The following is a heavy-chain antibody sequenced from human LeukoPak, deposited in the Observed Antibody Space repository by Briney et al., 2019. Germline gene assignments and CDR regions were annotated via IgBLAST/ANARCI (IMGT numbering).Heavy chain of an antibody. CDR3: ASRSTRFGELLYYYYGMDV. CDR2: ISSSSSYI. CDR1: GFTFSSYS. D-gene: IGHD3-10*01. V-gene: IGHV3-21*01. Sequence: GGSLRLSCAASGFTFSSYSMYWVRQAPGKGLEWVSSISSSSSYIYYADSVKGRFTISRDNAKNSLYLQMNSLRAEDTAVYYCASRSTRFGELLYYYYGMDVWGQGTTVTVSS. J-gene: IGHJ6*02.